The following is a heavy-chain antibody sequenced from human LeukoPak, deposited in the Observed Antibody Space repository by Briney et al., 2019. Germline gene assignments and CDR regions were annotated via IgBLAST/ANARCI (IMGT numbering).Heavy chain of an antibody. V-gene: IGHV4-39*07. J-gene: IGHJ4*02. CDR1: GGSITSTNYY. CDR2: IYYSGNT. D-gene: IGHD1-26*01. Sequence: SETLSLTCAVSGGSITSTNYYWGWIRQPPGKGLEWIGSIYYSGNTYYNPSLKSRVTISVDTSKNQFSLKLSSVTAADTAVYYCARTYSGSPFDYWGQGTLVTVSS. CDR3: ARTYSGSPFDY.